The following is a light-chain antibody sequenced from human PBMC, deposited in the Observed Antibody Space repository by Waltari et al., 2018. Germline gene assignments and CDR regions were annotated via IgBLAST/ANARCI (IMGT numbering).Light chain of an antibody. CDR1: QSVSRA. J-gene: IGKJ1*01. CDR3: QHYVRLPAT. Sequence: EIVLTQSPASLSSSPGERVTLSCRASQSVSRALAWYQQKPGQAPRLLIFGAYNRATGIPDRFSGSGSETDFSLTISRLEPEYFAVYYCQHYVRLPATFGRGTKVEIK. CDR2: GAY. V-gene: IGKV3-20*01.